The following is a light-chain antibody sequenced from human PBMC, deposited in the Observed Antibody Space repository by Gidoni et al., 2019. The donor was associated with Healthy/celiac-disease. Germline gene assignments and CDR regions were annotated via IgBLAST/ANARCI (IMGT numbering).Light chain of an antibody. CDR3: AAWDDSLSGPV. Sequence: SVLPQPPSASGTPGQGVTIFCSGSSSNIGSNYVYWYQQLPGTAPKLLIYRNNQRPSGVPDRFSGSKSGTSASLAISGLRSEDEADYYCAAWDDSLSGPVFGGGTKLTVL. J-gene: IGLJ2*01. V-gene: IGLV1-47*01. CDR2: RNN. CDR1: SSNIGSNY.